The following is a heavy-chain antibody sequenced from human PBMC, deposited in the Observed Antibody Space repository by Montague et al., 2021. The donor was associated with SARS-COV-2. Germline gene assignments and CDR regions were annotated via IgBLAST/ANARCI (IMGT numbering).Heavy chain of an antibody. CDR1: GFSLSTSGVG. D-gene: IGHD3/OR15-3a*01. Sequence: PALVKPTQTLTLTCTFSGFSLSTSGVGVGWIRQPPGKALEWLALIYWDDDKRYSPSLKSRLTITKYTPKNQVVLTMTNMDPVDTATYFCPHKGRAFWTGAFDYWGQGTLVTVSS. V-gene: IGHV2-5*02. CDR2: IYWDDDK. CDR3: PHKGRAFWTGAFDY. J-gene: IGHJ4*02.